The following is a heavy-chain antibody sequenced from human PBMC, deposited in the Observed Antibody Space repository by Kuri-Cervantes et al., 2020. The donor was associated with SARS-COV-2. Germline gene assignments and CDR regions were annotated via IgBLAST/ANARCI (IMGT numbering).Heavy chain of an antibody. Sequence: ESLKISCAVYGGSFSGYYWSWIRQPPGKGLEWIGEINHSGNTNYNLSLKGRVTISVDTSKNQLSLKLSSVTAADTAVYYCARATKVVPAAITKRGGMDVWGQGTTVTVSS. J-gene: IGHJ6*02. D-gene: IGHD2-2*01. CDR1: GGSFSGYY. CDR2: INHSGNT. V-gene: IGHV4-34*01. CDR3: ARATKVVPAAITKRGGMDV.